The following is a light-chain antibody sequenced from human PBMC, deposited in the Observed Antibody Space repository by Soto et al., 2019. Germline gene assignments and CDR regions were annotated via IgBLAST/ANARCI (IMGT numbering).Light chain of an antibody. V-gene: IGKV1-8*01. Sequence: AIRMTQSPSSLSASTGDRVTITCRASQGISSYLAWYQQKPGKAPKLLIYAASTLQSGVPSRFSGSGSGTDFTLTISCLQSEDFATYYRQQYYSYPLGFGGGTKVEIK. CDR3: QQYYSYPLG. CDR1: QGISSY. CDR2: AAS. J-gene: IGKJ4*01.